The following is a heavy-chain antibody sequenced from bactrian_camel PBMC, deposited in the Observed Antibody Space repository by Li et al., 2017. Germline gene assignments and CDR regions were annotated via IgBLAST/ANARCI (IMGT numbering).Heavy chain of an antibody. Sequence: HVQLVESGGGSVQTGGSLRLSCAASGYTYRGNCMGWFRQAPGKEREGVAAICTGSTGTYYADSVKGRFTISRDNAKTTLYLQTNTLKLEDTGMYYCAASTTAQFSAPLLADYYQTWGLGTQVTVS. V-gene: IGHV3S54*01. CDR3: AASTTAQFSAPLLADYYQT. CDR1: GYTYRGNC. J-gene: IGHJ4*01. CDR2: ICTGSTGT. D-gene: IGHD3*01.